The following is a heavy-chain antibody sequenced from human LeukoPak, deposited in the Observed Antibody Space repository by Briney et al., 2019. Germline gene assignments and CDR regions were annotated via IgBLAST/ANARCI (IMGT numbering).Heavy chain of an antibody. CDR2: IIPIFGTA. V-gene: IGHV1-69*01. CDR3: ARDSSSWLDNWFDP. CDR1: GGTFSSYA. J-gene: IGHJ5*02. D-gene: IGHD6-13*01. Sequence: GSSVKVSCKASGGTFSSYAISWVRQAPGQGLEWMGGIIPIFGTANYAQKFQGRVTITADESTSTAYMEPSSLRSEDTAVYYCARDSSSWLDNWFDPWGQGTLVTVSS.